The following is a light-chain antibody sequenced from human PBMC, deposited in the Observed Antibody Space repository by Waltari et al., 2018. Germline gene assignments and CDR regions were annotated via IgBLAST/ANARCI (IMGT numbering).Light chain of an antibody. J-gene: IGKJ4*01. CDR3: MQATHLPLT. CDR2: EVS. V-gene: IGKV2-29*03. Sequence: DVVMTQTPLSLSVTPGQPASISCKSSQSLLSSYGKAYLYWYLQRPGQSPQLLIYEVSSRFSGVPDRFSGSGSETEFTLKISRVEAEDVGIYYCMQATHLPLTFGGGTMVDIK. CDR1: QSLLSSYGKAY.